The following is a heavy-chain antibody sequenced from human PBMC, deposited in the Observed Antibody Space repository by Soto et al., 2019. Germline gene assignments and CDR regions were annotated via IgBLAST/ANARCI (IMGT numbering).Heavy chain of an antibody. J-gene: IGHJ4*02. Sequence: QVQLQESGPGLVKPSETLSLTCTVSGGSISSYYWSWIRQPPGKGLEWIGYIYYSGSTNYNPSLKSRVTISVDTSKHQFSLKLSSVSAADTAVYYCASSVVPAAMGYDYWGQGTLVTVSS. CDR1: GGSISSYY. V-gene: IGHV4-59*01. D-gene: IGHD2-2*01. CDR2: IYYSGST. CDR3: ASSVVPAAMGYDY.